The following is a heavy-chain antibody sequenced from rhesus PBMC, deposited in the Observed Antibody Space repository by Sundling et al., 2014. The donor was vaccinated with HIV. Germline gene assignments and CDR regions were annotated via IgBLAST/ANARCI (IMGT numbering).Heavy chain of an antibody. CDR1: GFTFSRYY. CDR2: INTGGGTT. V-gene: IGHV3-8*01. D-gene: IGHD6-31*01. CDR3: AKGGGWYRDGLDS. J-gene: IGHJ6*01. Sequence: EVQLVESGGGLVQPGGSLRLSCTGSGFTFSRYYIYWVRQAPGKGLEWVSGINTGGGTTWYTDSVKGRFTISKENAKNTLYLQMDSLRAEDTAVYYCAKGGGWYRDGLDSWGQGVVVTVSS.